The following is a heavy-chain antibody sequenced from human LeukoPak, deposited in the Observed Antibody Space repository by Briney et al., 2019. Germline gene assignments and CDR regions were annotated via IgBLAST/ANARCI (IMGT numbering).Heavy chain of an antibody. CDR1: GYTFTSYD. CDR3: ASGTYYGSGSGLSKFYYFDY. J-gene: IGHJ4*02. D-gene: IGHD3-10*01. CDR2: MNPNSGNT. V-gene: IGHV1-8*01. Sequence: GASVKVSCKASGYTFTSYDINWVRQATGQGLEWMGWMNPNSGNTGYAQKSQGRVTMTRNTSISTAYMGLSSLRSEDTAVYYCASGTYYGSGSGLSKFYYFDYWGQGTLVTVSS.